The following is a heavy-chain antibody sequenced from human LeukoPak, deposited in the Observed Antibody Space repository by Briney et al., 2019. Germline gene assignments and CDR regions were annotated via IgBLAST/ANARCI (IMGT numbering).Heavy chain of an antibody. J-gene: IGHJ1*01. V-gene: IGHV1-24*01. D-gene: IGHD6-13*01. CDR2: FNPKDGET. CDR1: GYTLTELS. CDR3: ATQQLVRCVFRFQH. Sequence: ASVKVSCKVSGYTLTELSMHWVRQAPGKGLEWMGRFNPKDGETIYAQKFQGRVTMTKDTSINTAYMELTSLRSEDTAVYYCATQQLVRCVFRFQHWGQGTLVTVSS.